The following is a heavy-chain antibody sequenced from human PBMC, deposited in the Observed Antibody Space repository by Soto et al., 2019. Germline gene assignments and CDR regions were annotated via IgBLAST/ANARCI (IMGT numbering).Heavy chain of an antibody. CDR3: AKVGEEDYYDSSGYFDY. Sequence: GGSLRLSCAASGFAFSNQAMNWVRQAPGKGLEWVSSVSGSGGFTYYADSVRGRFTISRDNSKNTLYLQMNSLRAEDTAIYYCAKVGEEDYYDSSGYFDYWGQGTLVTVSS. D-gene: IGHD3-22*01. J-gene: IGHJ4*02. CDR2: VSGSGGFT. V-gene: IGHV3-23*01. CDR1: GFAFSNQA.